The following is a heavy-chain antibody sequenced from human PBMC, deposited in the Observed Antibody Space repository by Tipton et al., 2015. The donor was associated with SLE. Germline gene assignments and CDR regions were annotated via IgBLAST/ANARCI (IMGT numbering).Heavy chain of an antibody. CDR2: ISYDGSNK. Sequence: SLRLSCAASGFTFSSYGMHWVRQAPGKGLEWVAVISYDGSNKYYADSVKGRFTISRDNSKNTLYLQMNSLRAEDTAVYYCAKQTAAAGTGFDYWGQGTLVTVS. D-gene: IGHD6-13*01. J-gene: IGHJ4*02. CDR3: AKQTAAAGTGFDY. CDR1: GFTFSSYG. V-gene: IGHV3-30*18.